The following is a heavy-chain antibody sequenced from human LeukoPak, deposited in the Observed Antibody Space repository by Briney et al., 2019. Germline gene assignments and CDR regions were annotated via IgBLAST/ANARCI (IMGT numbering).Heavy chain of an antibody. CDR1: GGTFTTYT. J-gene: IGHJ4*02. D-gene: IGHD2-2*01. V-gene: IGHV1-69*06. CDR2: IIPIFGTA. Sequence: SVKVSCKASGGTFTTYTISWVRQAPGQGLEWMGGIIPIFGTANYAQKFQGRVTITADKSTSTAYMELSSLRSEDTAVYYCASLSCSSTSCRPAADYWGQGTLVTVSS. CDR3: ASLSCSSTSCRPAADY.